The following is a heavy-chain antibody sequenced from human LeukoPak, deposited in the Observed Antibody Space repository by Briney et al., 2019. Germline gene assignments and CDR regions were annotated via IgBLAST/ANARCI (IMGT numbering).Heavy chain of an antibody. CDR3: AREAGYSGYDGLDY. V-gene: IGHV1-2*02. Sequence: ASAKVSCKASGYTFTGYYMHWVRQAPGQGLEWMGWINPNSGGTNYAQKFQGRVTMTRDTSISTAYMELSRLRSDDTAVYYCAREAGYSGYDGLDYWGQGTLVTVSS. J-gene: IGHJ4*02. D-gene: IGHD5-12*01. CDR1: GYTFTGYY. CDR2: INPNSGGT.